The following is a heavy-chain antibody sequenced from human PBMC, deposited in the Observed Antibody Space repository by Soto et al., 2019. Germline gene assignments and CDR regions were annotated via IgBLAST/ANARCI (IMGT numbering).Heavy chain of an antibody. J-gene: IGHJ4*03. CDR3: ARVWMGVYAIARPWRRGVDG. CDR2: INHSGST. V-gene: IGHV4-34*01. Sequence: QVQLQQWGAGLLKTSETLSLTGAVYGGSFSGEYWSWIRHLPGTGREWLVEINHSGSTNYNHSLNSRVTISVDTATNQCSLKLSSVTAAATAVYYCARVWMGVYAIARPWRRGVDGWGQGTLVTVS. D-gene: IGHD2-8*02. CDR1: GGSFSGEY.